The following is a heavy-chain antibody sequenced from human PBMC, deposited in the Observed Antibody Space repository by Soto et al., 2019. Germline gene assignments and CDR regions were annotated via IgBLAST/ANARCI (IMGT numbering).Heavy chain of an antibody. CDR1: GFSLSDFAVG. D-gene: IGHD5-12*01. V-gene: IGHV2-5*02. Sequence: HITLKESGPTLVKPTQTLTLTCTLSGFSLSDFAVGEAWVRRPPGKALEWLALIYSDGNKYYSPSLKTRLIISTDTSKDHVVLTMTNMDPLDTATYFCVHTAGWLHRYWGQGTQVTVSS. J-gene: IGHJ4*02. CDR2: IYSDGNK. CDR3: VHTAGWLHRY.